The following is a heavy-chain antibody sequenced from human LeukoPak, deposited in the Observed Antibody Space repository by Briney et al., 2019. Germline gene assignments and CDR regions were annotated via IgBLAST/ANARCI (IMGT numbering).Heavy chain of an antibody. V-gene: IGHV4-39*07. D-gene: IGHD4-23*01. J-gene: IGHJ4*02. CDR3: AGGRFGGNSGLFDY. Sequence: SETLSLTCTVCGDSISSTSYYWGWIRQPPGKGLEWIGSIYYSGSTYYNPSLKSRVTISVDTSKNQFSLKLSSVTAADTAVYYCAGGRFGGNSGLFDYWGQGTLVTVSS. CDR2: IYYSGST. CDR1: GDSISSTSYY.